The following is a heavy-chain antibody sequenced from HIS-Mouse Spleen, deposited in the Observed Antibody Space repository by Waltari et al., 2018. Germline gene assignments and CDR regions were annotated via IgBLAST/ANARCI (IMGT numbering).Heavy chain of an antibody. V-gene: IGHV4-39*07. CDR3: AREIPYSSSWYDWYFDL. D-gene: IGHD6-13*01. Sequence: QLQLQESGPGLVKPSETLSLTCTVSGGSISSSSYYWGWIRQPPGKGLEWIGSINYGGATYYNPSLKSRVTRSVDTSKNQFSLKLSSVTAADTAVYYCAREIPYSSSWYDWYFDLWGRGTLVTVSS. CDR1: GGSISSSSYY. J-gene: IGHJ2*01. CDR2: INYGGAT.